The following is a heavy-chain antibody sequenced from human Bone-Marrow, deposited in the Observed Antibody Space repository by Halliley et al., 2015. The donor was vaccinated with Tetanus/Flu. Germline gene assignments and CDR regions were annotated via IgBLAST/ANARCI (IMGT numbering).Heavy chain of an antibody. Sequence: GLEWLANIDQDASEKNYVDSVKGRFTISRDNAEKLLYLQMNSLRAEDTAVYYCARGSGWLDSWGQGILVTVSS. V-gene: IGHV3-7*03. J-gene: IGHJ5*01. CDR3: ARGSGWLDS. D-gene: IGHD6-19*01. CDR2: IDQDASEK.